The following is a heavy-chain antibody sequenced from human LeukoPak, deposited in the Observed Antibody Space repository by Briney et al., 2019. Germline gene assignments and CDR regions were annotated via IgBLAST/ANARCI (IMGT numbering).Heavy chain of an antibody. Sequence: PSETLSLTCTVSGGSISSYYWSWIRQPPGKGLEWIGYIYYSGGTNYNPSLKSRVTISVDTSKNQFSLKLSSVTAADTAVYYCAGEPESGSYNDYWGQGTLVTVSS. J-gene: IGHJ4*02. D-gene: IGHD3-10*01. CDR1: GGSISSYY. CDR3: AGEPESGSYNDY. CDR2: IYYSGGT. V-gene: IGHV4-59*01.